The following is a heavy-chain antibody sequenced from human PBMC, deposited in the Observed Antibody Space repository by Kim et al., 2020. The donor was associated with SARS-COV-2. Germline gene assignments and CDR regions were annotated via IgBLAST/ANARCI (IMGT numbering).Heavy chain of an antibody. V-gene: IGHV4-59*01. J-gene: IGHJ4*02. CDR2: IYYSGST. D-gene: IGHD1-26*01. Sequence: SETLSLTCTVSGGSISSYYWSWIRQPPGKGLEWIGYIYYSGSTNYNPSLKSRVTISVDTSKNQFSLKLSSVTAADTAVYYCARESTDGGSYSPYFDYWGQGTLVTVSS. CDR1: GGSISSYY. CDR3: ARESTDGGSYSPYFDY.